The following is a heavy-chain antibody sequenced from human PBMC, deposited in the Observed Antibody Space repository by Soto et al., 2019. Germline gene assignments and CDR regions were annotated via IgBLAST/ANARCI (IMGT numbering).Heavy chain of an antibody. CDR1: GGTFSSYA. Sequence: VKVSCKASGGTFSSYAISWVREAPGQGLEWMGGIIPIFGTANYAQKFQGRVTITADESTSTAYMELSSLRSEDTAGYYCARENTRSEFIWSGMRAPNCSSTSCYPIYYYYGMDVWGQGTTVTVSS. V-gene: IGHV1-69*01. D-gene: IGHD2-2*01. J-gene: IGHJ6*02. CDR3: ARENTRSEFIWSGMRAPNCSSTSCYPIYYYYGMDV. CDR2: IIPIFGTA.